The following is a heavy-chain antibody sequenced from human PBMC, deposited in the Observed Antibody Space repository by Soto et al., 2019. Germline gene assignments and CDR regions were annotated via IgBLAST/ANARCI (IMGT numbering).Heavy chain of an antibody. J-gene: IGHJ4*02. Sequence: EVQLVESGGVVVQPGGSLRLSCAASGFTFDDYTMHWVRQAPGKGLEWVSLISWDGGSTYYADSVKGRFTISRDNSKNSLYLQMNSLRTEDTALYYCAKDHCSGCSCSIFDYWGQGTLVTVSS. CDR2: ISWDGGST. V-gene: IGHV3-43*01. D-gene: IGHD2-15*01. CDR1: GFTFDDYT. CDR3: AKDHCSGCSCSIFDY.